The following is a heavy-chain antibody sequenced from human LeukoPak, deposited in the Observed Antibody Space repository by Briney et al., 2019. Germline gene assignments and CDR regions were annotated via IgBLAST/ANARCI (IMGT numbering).Heavy chain of an antibody. CDR2: ISGSGGST. CDR1: GFTFSSYA. J-gene: IGHJ4*02. Sequence: GGSLRLSCAASGFTFSSYAMSWVRQAPGKGLEWVSAISGSGGSTYYADSVKGRFTISRDNSKNTLYLQMNSLRAEDTAVYYCAKASAMIVVVSKHFDYWGQGTLVTISS. CDR3: AKASAMIVVVSKHFDY. V-gene: IGHV3-23*01. D-gene: IGHD3-22*01.